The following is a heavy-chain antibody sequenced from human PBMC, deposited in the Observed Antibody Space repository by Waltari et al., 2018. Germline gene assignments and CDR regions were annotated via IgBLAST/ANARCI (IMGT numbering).Heavy chain of an antibody. D-gene: IGHD4-17*01. Sequence: QVQLVQSGAEVKKPGVSVKVSCKASGYTFTGYYMHWVRQAPGQGLEWMGRINPNRGGTNYAKKFQGRVTMTRDTSISTAYMELSRLRSDDTAVYYCATDPIYGDPFDYWGQGTLVTVSS. CDR2: INPNRGGT. J-gene: IGHJ4*02. V-gene: IGHV1-2*02. CDR3: ATDPIYGDPFDY. CDR1: GYTFTGYY.